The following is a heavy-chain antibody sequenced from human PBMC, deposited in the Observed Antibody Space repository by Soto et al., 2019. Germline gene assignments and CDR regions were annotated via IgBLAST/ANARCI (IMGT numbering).Heavy chain of an antibody. CDR2: ISYDGSNK. CDR3: ARDSSDFGVVITTYNWFDP. V-gene: IGHV3-30-3*01. Sequence: RRLSCAASGFTFSSYAMRWVRQAPGKGLEWVAVISYDGSNKYYADSVKGRFTISRDNSKNTLYLQMNSLRAEGTAVYYCARDSSDFGVVITTYNWFDPWGQGTLVTVSS. D-gene: IGHD3-3*01. CDR1: GFTFSSYA. J-gene: IGHJ5*02.